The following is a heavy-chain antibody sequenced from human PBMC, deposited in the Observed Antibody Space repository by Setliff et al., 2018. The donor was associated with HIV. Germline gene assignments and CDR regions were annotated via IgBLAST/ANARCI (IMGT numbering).Heavy chain of an antibody. CDR3: ARVGEMATIGYSYYYMDV. J-gene: IGHJ6*03. Sequence: GASVKVSCKASGVTFRRFAFSWVRQAPGQGLARMGGIIPMFGTTNYAQKFQGRVTITADESTSTVYMELTSLRFEDTAVYYCARVGEMATIGYSYYYMDVWGKGTTVTVSS. CDR2: IIPMFGTT. V-gene: IGHV1-69*13. D-gene: IGHD5-12*01. CDR1: GVTFRRFA.